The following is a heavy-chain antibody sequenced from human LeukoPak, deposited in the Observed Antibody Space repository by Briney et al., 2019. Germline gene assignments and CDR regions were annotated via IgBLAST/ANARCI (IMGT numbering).Heavy chain of an antibody. D-gene: IGHD6-19*01. J-gene: IGHJ4*02. V-gene: IGHV3-23*01. CDR1: GFTFSSYA. Sequence: GGSLRLSCVASGFTFSSYAMSWVRQAPGKGLEWDSAISGSGGSTYYADSVKGRFTISRDNSKNTLYLQMNSLRAEDTAVYYCAKHPPYSSGWYFDYWGQGTLVTVSS. CDR2: ISGSGGST. CDR3: AKHPPYSSGWYFDY.